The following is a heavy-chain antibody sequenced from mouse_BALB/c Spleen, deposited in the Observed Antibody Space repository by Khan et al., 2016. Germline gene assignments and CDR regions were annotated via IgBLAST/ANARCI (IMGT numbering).Heavy chain of an antibody. CDR2: ISSGSSTI. D-gene: IGHD2-10*02. J-gene: IGHJ3*01. Sequence: EVELVESGGGLVQPGGSRKLSCAASGFTFSSFGMHWVRQAPEKGLEWVAYISSGSSTIYYADTVKGQFTISRDNPKNTLFLQMTSLRSEDTAMYYCAREQFLGFAYWGQGTLVTVSA. CDR1: GFTFSSFG. V-gene: IGHV5-17*02. CDR3: AREQFLGFAY.